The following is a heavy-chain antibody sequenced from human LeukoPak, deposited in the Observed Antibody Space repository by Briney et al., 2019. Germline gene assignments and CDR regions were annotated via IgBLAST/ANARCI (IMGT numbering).Heavy chain of an antibody. CDR1: GGSISSSNW. CDR3: ARDLARGSGSEPTPSFDY. CDR2: IKQDGSEK. D-gene: IGHD3-10*01. J-gene: IGHJ4*02. Sequence: ETLSLTCAVSGGSISSSNWWSWVRQAPGKGLEWVANIKQDGSEKYYVDSVKGRFTISRDNAKNSLYLQMNSLRAEDTAVYYCARDLARGSGSEPTPSFDYWGQGTLVTVSS. V-gene: IGHV3-7*03.